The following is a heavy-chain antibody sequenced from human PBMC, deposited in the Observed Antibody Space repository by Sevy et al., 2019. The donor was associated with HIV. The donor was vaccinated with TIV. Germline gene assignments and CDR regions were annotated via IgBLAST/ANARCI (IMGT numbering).Heavy chain of an antibody. V-gene: IGHV3-30*02. D-gene: IGHD2-8*02. Sequence: GGSLRLSCAASGFTFSNHGMHWVRQAPGKGLEWVAFIRYDGSNEYYVESVKGRFTISRDNAQNTRYLQMNSLRPEDTAVYYCARDRKVLLVVYAIPFDVFDIWGQGTMVTVSS. CDR2: IRYDGSNE. J-gene: IGHJ3*02. CDR1: GFTFSNHG. CDR3: ARDRKVLLVVYAIPFDVFDI.